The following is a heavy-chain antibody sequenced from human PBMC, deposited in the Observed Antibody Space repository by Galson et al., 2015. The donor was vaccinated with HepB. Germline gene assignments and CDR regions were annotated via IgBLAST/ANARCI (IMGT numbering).Heavy chain of an antibody. V-gene: IGHV3-30*04. CDR2: ISYDGNTK. Sequence: SLRLSCAASGFTFSSDAMHWVRQAPGKGLEWVAVISYDGNTKKYADSVKGRFTISRDNSKDTLYLQMDNLRSEDTSVYYCARDFQSGSGGFDYWGQGTLVTVSS. CDR3: ARDFQSGSGGFDY. D-gene: IGHD3-10*01. J-gene: IGHJ4*02. CDR1: GFTFSSDA.